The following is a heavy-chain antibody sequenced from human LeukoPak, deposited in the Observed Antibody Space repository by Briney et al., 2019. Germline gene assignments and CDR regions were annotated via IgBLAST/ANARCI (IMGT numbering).Heavy chain of an antibody. Sequence: SETLSLTCIVSGGSIRNYYWSWFRQSPGRGLEWIGSIYYSGSTNYNTSLKSRVTISVDTSKNQFSLKLTSVTAADTAVYYCSRANYFDDWGQGTLVTVSS. CDR3: SRANYFDD. V-gene: IGHV4-59*01. J-gene: IGHJ4*02. CDR2: IYYSGST. CDR1: GGSIRNYY.